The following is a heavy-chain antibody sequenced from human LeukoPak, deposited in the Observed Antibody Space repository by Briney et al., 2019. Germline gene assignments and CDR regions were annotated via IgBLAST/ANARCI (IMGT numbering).Heavy chain of an antibody. CDR1: GFTFSSYE. J-gene: IGHJ4*02. CDR3: ARDTYDSSGYYPFDY. V-gene: IGHV3-21*01. CDR2: ISSSSSYI. D-gene: IGHD3-22*01. Sequence: GGSLRLSCAASGFTFSSYEMNWVRQAPGKGLEWVSSISSSSSYIYYADSVKGRFTISRDNAKNSLYLQMNSLRAEDTAVYYCARDTYDSSGYYPFDYWGQGTLVTVSS.